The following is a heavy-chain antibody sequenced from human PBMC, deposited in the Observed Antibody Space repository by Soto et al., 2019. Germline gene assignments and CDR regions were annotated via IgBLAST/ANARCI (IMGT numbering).Heavy chain of an antibody. V-gene: IGHV4-59*01. CDR3: ASGDSRAFDY. D-gene: IGHD3-22*01. J-gene: IGHJ4*02. CDR1: GGSISSYS. Sequence: SETLSLTCTVSGGSISSYSCTWIRQPPGKGLDWIGYIYYSGSTNYNPSLKSRVTISVDTSKNQFSLKLSSVTAADTAVYYSASGDSRAFDYWGQGTLVTVSS. CDR2: IYYSGST.